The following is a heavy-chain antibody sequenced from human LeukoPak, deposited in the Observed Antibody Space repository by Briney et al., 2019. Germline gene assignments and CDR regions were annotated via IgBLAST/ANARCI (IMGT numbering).Heavy chain of an antibody. Sequence: PSETLSLTCAVCGGSFSGYYWSWIRQPPGKGLEWIGEINHSGSTNYNPSLKSRVTISVDTSKNQFSLKLSSVTAADTAVYYCARFLRYCSSTSCYTSWFDPWGQGTLVTVSS. J-gene: IGHJ5*02. CDR1: GGSFSGYY. CDR2: INHSGST. CDR3: ARFLRYCSSTSCYTSWFDP. V-gene: IGHV4-34*01. D-gene: IGHD2-2*02.